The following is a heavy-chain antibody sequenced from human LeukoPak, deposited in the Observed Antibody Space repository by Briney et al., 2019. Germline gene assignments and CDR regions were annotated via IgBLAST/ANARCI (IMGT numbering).Heavy chain of an antibody. Sequence: GGSLRLSCAASGFTLSSYSMNWVRQAPGKGLEWVSSISSSSSYIYYADSVKGRFTISRDNAKNSLYLQMNSLRAEDTAVYYCARDSGDYALDYWGQGTLVTVSS. CDR3: ARDSGDYALDY. V-gene: IGHV3-21*01. J-gene: IGHJ4*02. CDR1: GFTLSSYS. CDR2: ISSSSSYI. D-gene: IGHD4-17*01.